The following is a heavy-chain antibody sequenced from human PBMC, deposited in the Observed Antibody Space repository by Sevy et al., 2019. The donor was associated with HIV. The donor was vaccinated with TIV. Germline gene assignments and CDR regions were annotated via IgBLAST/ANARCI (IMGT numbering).Heavy chain of an antibody. CDR2: VNKDGSEK. CDR1: GFTFNNYW. J-gene: IGHJ4*02. CDR3: ARESDIVVVPYFDY. D-gene: IGHD2-15*01. V-gene: IGHV3-7*01. Sequence: GGSLRLSCAASGFTFNNYWMNWVRQAPGKGLEWVANVNKDGSEKYYVDSVKGRFTISRDNAKNSLYLQMNSLRAEDTAVYYCARESDIVVVPYFDYWGQGTLVTVSS.